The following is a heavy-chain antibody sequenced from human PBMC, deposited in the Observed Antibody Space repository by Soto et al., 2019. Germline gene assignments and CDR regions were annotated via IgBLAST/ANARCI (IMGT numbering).Heavy chain of an antibody. D-gene: IGHD3-10*01. CDR2: ISAYNGNT. Sequence: QVQLVQSGAEVKKPGASVKVSCKASGYTFTSYGISWVRQAPGQGLEWMGWISAYNGNTNHAQKLQGRVTMTTDTSTSTAYRELRSMRSDDTAVYYCARVNTMVRGGFRGWFDPWGQGTLVTVSS. V-gene: IGHV1-18*01. J-gene: IGHJ5*02. CDR3: ARVNTMVRGGFRGWFDP. CDR1: GYTFTSYG.